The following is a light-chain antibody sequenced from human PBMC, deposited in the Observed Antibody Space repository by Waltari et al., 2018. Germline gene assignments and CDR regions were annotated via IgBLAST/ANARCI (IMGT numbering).Light chain of an antibody. CDR2: WAS. CDR3: QQYYSSPYT. J-gene: IGKJ2*01. V-gene: IGKV4-1*01. CDR1: PTVLYNSNNRNY. Sequence: DFVMTQSPAPLALSLGERATIHCKTSPTVLYNSNNRNYLTWYQQKPGQPPKLLFYWASTRESGVPDRFSASGSGTDFTLTISRLQPEDVAIYYCQQYYSSPYTFGQGTRLEIK.